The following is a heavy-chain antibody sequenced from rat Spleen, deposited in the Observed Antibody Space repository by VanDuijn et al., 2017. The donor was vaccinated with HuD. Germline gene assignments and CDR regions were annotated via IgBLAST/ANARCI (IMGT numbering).Heavy chain of an antibody. V-gene: IGHV5-7*01. Sequence: EVQLVESGGGLVQPGRSMLLSCAASGFSFSDCDMAWVRQAPTKGLEWVASITYDVSTTYYPDSVKGRFTISRNNAENTVYLQMDSLRSEDTATYYCAVAGYGYWGQGVMVTVSS. J-gene: IGHJ2*01. CDR1: GFSFSDCD. CDR3: AVAGYGY. D-gene: IGHD1-7*01. CDR2: ITYDVSTT.